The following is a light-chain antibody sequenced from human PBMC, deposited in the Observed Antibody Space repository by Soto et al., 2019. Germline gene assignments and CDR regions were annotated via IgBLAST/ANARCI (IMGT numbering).Light chain of an antibody. CDR1: RSDVGSYNY. J-gene: IGLJ1*01. CDR3: SSYTSGTTLYV. V-gene: IGLV2-14*01. CDR2: ASS. Sequence: QSVLTQPASVSGSPGQSITISCTGTRSDVGSYNYVSWYQHHPGKAPRLMIYASSKRPSGVSHRFSGSRSGNTASLTISGLQAEDEADYYCSSYTSGTTLYVFGTGTKVTVL.